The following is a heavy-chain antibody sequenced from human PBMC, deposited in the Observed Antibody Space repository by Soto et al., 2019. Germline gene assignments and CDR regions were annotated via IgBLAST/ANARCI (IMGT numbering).Heavy chain of an antibody. V-gene: IGHV1-69*13. CDR2: IIPIFGTA. CDR3: ARDPRQLLFTGIAAADPEYFQH. Sequence: SVKVSCKASGGTFSSYAISWVRQAPGQGLEWMGGIIPIFGTANYAQKFQGRVTITADESTSTAYMELSSLRSEDTAVYYCARDPRQLLFTGIAAADPEYFQHWGQGTLVTVSS. D-gene: IGHD6-13*01. J-gene: IGHJ1*01. CDR1: GGTFSSYA.